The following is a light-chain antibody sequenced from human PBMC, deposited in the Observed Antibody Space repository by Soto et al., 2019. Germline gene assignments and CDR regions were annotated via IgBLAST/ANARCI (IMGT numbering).Light chain of an antibody. Sequence: EIVMTQSPAILSVSPGDRATLSCRAGQSVSNNLAWYQQKPGQTPRLVIYGASNRATGVPARFSGSGSGTDFTLTISRLEPEDFAVYYCQQYGSSGTFGQGTKVEIK. CDR1: QSVSNN. CDR3: QQYGSSGT. V-gene: IGKV3-15*01. J-gene: IGKJ1*01. CDR2: GAS.